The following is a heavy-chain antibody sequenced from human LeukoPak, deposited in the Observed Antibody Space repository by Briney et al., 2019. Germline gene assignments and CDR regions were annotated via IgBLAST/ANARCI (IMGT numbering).Heavy chain of an antibody. D-gene: IGHD3-9*01. V-gene: IGHV4-39*07. Sequence: PSETLSLTCTVSGGSISSSSYYWGWIRQPPGKGLEWIGTIYYGGSTYYNPSLKSRVSLSVDTSKNQFSLKLSSVTAADTAVYYCARAGYDILTGYCGAFDIWGQGTMVIVSS. CDR1: GGSISSSSYY. J-gene: IGHJ3*02. CDR3: ARAGYDILTGYCGAFDI. CDR2: IYYGGST.